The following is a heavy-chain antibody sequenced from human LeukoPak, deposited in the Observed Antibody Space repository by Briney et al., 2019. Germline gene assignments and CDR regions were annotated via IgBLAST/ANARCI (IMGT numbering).Heavy chain of an antibody. J-gene: IGHJ4*02. CDR3: AREAERDLYYFDY. D-gene: IGHD1-1*01. V-gene: IGHV1-69*01. CDR2: IIPIFGTA. Sequence: SVKVSCKASGGTFSSYAISWVRQAPGQGLEWMGGIIPIFGTANYAQKFQGRVTITADESTGTAYMELSSLRSEDTAVYYCAREAERDLYYFDYWGQGTLVTVSS. CDR1: GGTFSSYA.